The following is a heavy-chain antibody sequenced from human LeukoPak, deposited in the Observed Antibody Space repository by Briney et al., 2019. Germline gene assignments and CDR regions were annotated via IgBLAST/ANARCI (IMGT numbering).Heavy chain of an antibody. D-gene: IGHD2-8*01. Sequence: GGSLRLPCEASGFTFDDYGVSWVRQPPGKGLEWVSGISRNGGSTDYADSVKGRFTISRDNAKNSHFLQMNSLRVEDTAFYYCARGFRNGPFDCWGQGTLVTVSS. V-gene: IGHV3-20*04. CDR1: GFTFDDYG. CDR2: ISRNGGST. J-gene: IGHJ4*02. CDR3: ARGFRNGPFDC.